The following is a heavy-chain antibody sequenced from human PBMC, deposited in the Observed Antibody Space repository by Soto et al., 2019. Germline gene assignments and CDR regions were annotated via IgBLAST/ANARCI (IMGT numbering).Heavy chain of an antibody. CDR1: GYSFTSYG. J-gene: IGHJ6*02. CDR3: AKDNTATSPSRYRFGMDV. CDR2: ISGYNGNT. V-gene: IGHV1-18*01. Sequence: QLQLMQSGPEVKKPGASLKVSCKASGYSFTSYGISWVRQAPGRGLEWLGWISGYNGNTNYEQKFKCRVTMTIDAATSTASMELRSLASDDTAVYYCAKDNTATSPSRYRFGMDVWGPGTTVTVSS. D-gene: IGHD4-17*01.